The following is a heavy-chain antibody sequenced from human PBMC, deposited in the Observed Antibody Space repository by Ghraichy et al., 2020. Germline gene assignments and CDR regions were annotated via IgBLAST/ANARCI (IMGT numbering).Heavy chain of an antibody. J-gene: IGHJ3*02. CDR1: GGSFSGYY. CDR3: ARGPTVSYITMVRGVTTRRGLFDI. D-gene: IGHD3-10*01. Sequence: SETLSLTCAVYGGSFSGYYWSWIRQPPGKGLEWIGEINHSGSTNYNPSLKSRVTIAVDTSKNQFSLKLSSVTAADTAVYYCARGPTVSYITMVRGVTTRRGLFDIWGQGTMVTVSS. CDR2: INHSGST. V-gene: IGHV4-34*01.